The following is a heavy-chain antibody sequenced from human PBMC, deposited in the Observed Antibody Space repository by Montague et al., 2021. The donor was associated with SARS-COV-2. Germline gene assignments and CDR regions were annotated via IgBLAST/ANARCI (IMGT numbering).Heavy chain of an antibody. V-gene: IGHV4-31*03. CDR1: GGSISSDDSY. Sequence: TVSLTCIVSGGSISSDDSYWTWIRQHPGKGLEWIGYISYSGRTSYNVSLKSRLTISADTSDNQFSLKLTSMTAADTAVYYCARMYVPAHGTSAASYSDYWGRGTLVTVSS. CDR2: ISYSGRT. D-gene: IGHD6-13*01. CDR3: ARMYVPAHGTSAASYSDY. J-gene: IGHJ4*02.